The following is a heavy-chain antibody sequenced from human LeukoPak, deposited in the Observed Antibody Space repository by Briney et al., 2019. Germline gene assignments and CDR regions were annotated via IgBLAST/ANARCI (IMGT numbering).Heavy chain of an antibody. CDR2: ITGRGGST. CDR3: AKSRLWEILLSSDAFDI. Sequence: GGSLRLSCAASVFTFSSYAMSWVRQAPRKGREWGSVITGRGGSTKYADSVKGRFTISRDISKNTLYLQMNSLRAEDTAVYYCAKSRLWEILLSSDAFDIWGQGTMVTVSS. J-gene: IGHJ3*02. V-gene: IGHV3-23*01. D-gene: IGHD1-26*01. CDR1: VFTFSSYA.